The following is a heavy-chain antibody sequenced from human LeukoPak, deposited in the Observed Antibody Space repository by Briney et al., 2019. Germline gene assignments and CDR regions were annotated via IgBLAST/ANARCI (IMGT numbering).Heavy chain of an antibody. CDR3: ARDKGRSVYGMDV. V-gene: IGHV3-30-3*01. Sequence: PGGSLRLSCAASGLTFSTYAMHWARHAPGKGGEWVAVISYEGNSNVYADSGKGRFTISRDNSKNTLYLQMNSLRAEDTAVYYCARDKGRSVYGMDVWGQGTTVTVSS. CDR1: GLTFSTYA. J-gene: IGHJ6*02. CDR2: ISYEGNSN.